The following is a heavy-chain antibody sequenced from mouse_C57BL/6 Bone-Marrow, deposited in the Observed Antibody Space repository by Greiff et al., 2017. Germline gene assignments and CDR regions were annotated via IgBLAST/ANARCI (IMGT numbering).Heavy chain of an antibody. Sequence: EVKLQQSGPELVKPGASVKISCKASGYTFTDYYMNWVKQSSEKSLEWIGEINPSTGGTSYNQKFKGKATLTVDKSSSTAYMQLKSLTSEDSAVYYCARVTTVVATWYFDYWGQGTTLTVSS. CDR2: INPSTGGT. CDR3: ARVTTVVATWYFDY. V-gene: IGHV1-43*01. CDR1: GYTFTDYY. D-gene: IGHD1-1*01. J-gene: IGHJ2*01.